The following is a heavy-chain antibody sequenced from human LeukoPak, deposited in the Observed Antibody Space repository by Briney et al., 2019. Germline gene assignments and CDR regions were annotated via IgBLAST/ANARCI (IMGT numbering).Heavy chain of an antibody. D-gene: IGHD2-2*01. CDR2: INPNSGGT. CDR3: ARDLDCSSTSCPNWFDP. CDR1: GYTFTGYY. V-gene: IGHV1-2*02. J-gene: IGHJ5*02. Sequence: ASVKVSCKASGYTFTGYYMHWVRQAPGQGLEWMGWINPNSGGTNYAQKFQGRATMTRDTSISTAYMELSRLRSDDTAVYYCARDLDCSSTSCPNWFDPWGQGTLVTVSS.